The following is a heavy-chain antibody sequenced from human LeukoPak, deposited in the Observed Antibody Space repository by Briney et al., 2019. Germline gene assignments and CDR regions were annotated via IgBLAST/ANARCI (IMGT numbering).Heavy chain of an antibody. D-gene: IGHD2-2*01. V-gene: IGHV3-21*01. Sequence: PGGSLRLSCAASGFTFSAYNMNWVRQAPGKGLEWVSSIHITSDWVYYADSVKGRFTISRDSAKNSLYLQMNSLRVEDTAVYYCAKDEHPYCGSASCSPSVDYWGQGTLVTVSS. CDR3: AKDEHPYCGSASCSPSVDY. CDR1: GFTFSAYN. CDR2: IHITSDWV. J-gene: IGHJ4*02.